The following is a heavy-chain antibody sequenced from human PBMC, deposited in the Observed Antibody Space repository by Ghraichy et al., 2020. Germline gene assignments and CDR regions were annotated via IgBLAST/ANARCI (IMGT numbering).Heavy chain of an antibody. J-gene: IGHJ6*02. D-gene: IGHD5-12*01. Sequence: SETLSLTCTVSGGSISSYYWSWIRQPPGKGLEWIGYIYYSGSTNYNPSLKSRVTISVDTSKNQFSLKLSSVTAADTAVDYCAGAQRGYGYYYYYGMDVWGQGTTVTVSS. CDR2: IYYSGST. CDR3: AGAQRGYGYYYYYGMDV. CDR1: GGSISSYY. V-gene: IGHV4-59*01.